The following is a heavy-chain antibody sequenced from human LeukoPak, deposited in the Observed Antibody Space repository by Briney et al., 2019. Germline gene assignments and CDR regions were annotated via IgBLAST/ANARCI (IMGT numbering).Heavy chain of an antibody. CDR1: GFTFSSYS. J-gene: IGHJ4*02. CDR2: ISSSSSYI. V-gene: IGHV3-21*01. D-gene: IGHD3-10*01. Sequence: GGSLRLSCAASGFTFSSYSMNWVRQAPGKGLEWVSSISSSSSYIYYADSVKGRFTISRDNAKNSLYLQMNSLRAEDTAVYYCARGLRRGVVIDYWGQGTLVTVSS. CDR3: ARGLRRGVVIDY.